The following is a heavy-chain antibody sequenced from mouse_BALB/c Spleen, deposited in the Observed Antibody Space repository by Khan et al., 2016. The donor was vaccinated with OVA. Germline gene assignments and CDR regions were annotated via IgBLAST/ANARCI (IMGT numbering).Heavy chain of an antibody. CDR2: IWGGGTT. CDR3: ARDYYRYDGYYAMDY. V-gene: IGHV2-6-4*01. CDR1: GFSLSRYN. D-gene: IGHD2-14*01. J-gene: IGHJ4*01. Sequence: QMQLEESGPGLVAPSQSLSITCTVSGFSLSRYNIHWVRQPPGKGLEWLGMIWGGGTTDYNSTLKSRLSISKDNSKSQVFLEMNSLQTEDTAMYYCARDYYRYDGYYAMDYWGQGTSVTVSS.